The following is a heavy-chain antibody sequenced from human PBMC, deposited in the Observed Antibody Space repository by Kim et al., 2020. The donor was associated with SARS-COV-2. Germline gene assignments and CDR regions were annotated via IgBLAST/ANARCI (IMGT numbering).Heavy chain of an antibody. CDR2: ISSSGSTI. Sequence: GGSLRLSCAASGFTFSSYEMNWVRQAPGKGLEWVSYISSSGSTIYYADSVKGRFTISRDNAKNSLYLQMNSLRAEDTAVYYCAREGWEPPQQPAIWGQGTMVTVSS. V-gene: IGHV3-48*03. D-gene: IGHD1-26*01. J-gene: IGHJ3*02. CDR3: AREGWEPPQQPAI. CDR1: GFTFSSYE.